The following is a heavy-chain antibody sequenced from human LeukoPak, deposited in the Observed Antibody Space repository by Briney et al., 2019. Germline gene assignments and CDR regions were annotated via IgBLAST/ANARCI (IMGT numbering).Heavy chain of an antibody. V-gene: IGHV3-15*01. CDR2: FKIKADGGTT. CDR3: TGKTAVRGGGEFDY. Sequence: GGSLRLSCAASVTFSNAWMNWVRQAPGKGLEWVGHFKIKADGGTTDYAAPVKDRFTISRDDSQNTLYLQLNSLKTEDTAVYYFTGKTAVRGGGEFDYWGQGTLVTVSS. CDR1: VTFSNAW. J-gene: IGHJ4*02. D-gene: IGHD3-10*01.